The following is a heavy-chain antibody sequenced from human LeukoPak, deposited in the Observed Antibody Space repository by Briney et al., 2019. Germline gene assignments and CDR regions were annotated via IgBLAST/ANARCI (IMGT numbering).Heavy chain of an antibody. J-gene: IGHJ4*02. Sequence: PGGSLRLSCTAYGFTFSSYAMSWVRQAPGMGLAWVSAISGSGGSTYYADSVKGRFTISRDTSKNTLYLQMNSLRAEDTAVYYCARGRYYDNSVYYYSDYWGQGTLVTVSS. CDR1: GFTFSSYA. V-gene: IGHV3-23*01. CDR3: ARGRYYDNSVYYYSDY. CDR2: ISGSGGST. D-gene: IGHD3-22*01.